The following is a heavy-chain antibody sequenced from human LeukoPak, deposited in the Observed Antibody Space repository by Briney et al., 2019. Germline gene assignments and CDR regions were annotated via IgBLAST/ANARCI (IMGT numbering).Heavy chain of an antibody. CDR1: RGSIISSSYS. J-gene: IGHJ6*03. Sequence: SETLSFTCTVSRGSIISSSYSWGWIRQPLGKGLEWIVNISSTISYTGSTYYNPSLESRVTISVDTSKNQFSLRLSSVTAADTAIYYCARDRGDHTDYYYYRDVWGKGTAVTVSS. CDR2: ISSTISYTGST. D-gene: IGHD3-10*01. CDR3: ARDRGDHTDYYYYRDV. V-gene: IGHV4-39*07.